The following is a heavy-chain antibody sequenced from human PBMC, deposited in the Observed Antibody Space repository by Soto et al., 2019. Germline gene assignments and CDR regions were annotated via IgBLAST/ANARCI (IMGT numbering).Heavy chain of an antibody. CDR3: ARYRTEAFTAMAPTDY. CDR2: MNPNSGNT. Sequence: ASVKVSCKASGHTFTSPVINWVRQATGQGLEWMGWMNPNSGNTAYAQKLQGRVTMTTDTSTSTAYMELRSLRSDDTAVYYCARYRTEAFTAMAPTDYWGQGTLVTVSS. D-gene: IGHD5-18*01. J-gene: IGHJ4*02. CDR1: GHTFTSPV. V-gene: IGHV1-8*01.